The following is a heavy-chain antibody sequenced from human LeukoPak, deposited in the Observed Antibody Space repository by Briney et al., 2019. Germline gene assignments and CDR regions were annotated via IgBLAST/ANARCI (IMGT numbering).Heavy chain of an antibody. J-gene: IGHJ3*02. Sequence: GGSLTLSCAATGFTFSSYGMHWLRQAPGKGLEGVAFIRYDGSNKYYADSVKGRFTISRDNSKNTLYLQMNSLRAEDTAVYYCARTGYSSSWYGPNDAFDIWGQGTMVTVSS. D-gene: IGHD6-13*01. CDR3: ARTGYSSSWYGPNDAFDI. CDR1: GFTFSSYG. V-gene: IGHV3-30*02. CDR2: IRYDGSNK.